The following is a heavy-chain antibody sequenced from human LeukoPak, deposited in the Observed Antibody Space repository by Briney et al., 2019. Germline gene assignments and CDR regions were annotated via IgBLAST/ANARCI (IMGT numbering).Heavy chain of an antibody. D-gene: IGHD3-9*01. CDR3: ARWLTT. CDR1: GDSVSNNSSS. J-gene: IGHJ5*02. Sequence: SQTLSLTCVISGDSVSNNSSSWNWIRQSPSRGLEWLGRTYYRSRWYKDYAVSVKSRITINPDTSKNQFSLQLNSVTPEDTAVYYCARWLTTWGQGTLVTVSS. CDR2: TYYRSRWYK. V-gene: IGHV6-1*01.